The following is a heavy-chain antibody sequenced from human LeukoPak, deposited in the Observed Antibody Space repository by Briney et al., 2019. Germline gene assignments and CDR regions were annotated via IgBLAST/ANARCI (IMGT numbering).Heavy chain of an antibody. CDR3: AGGLRGYSYGYFDY. CDR2: IYYSGST. D-gene: IGHD5-18*01. Sequence: SETLSLTCTVSGGSISSGGYYWSWIRQHPGKGLEWIGYIYYSGSTYYNPSLKSRVTISVDTSKNQFSLKLSSVTAADTAVYYCAGGLRGYSYGYFDYWGQGTLVTVPS. V-gene: IGHV4-31*03. J-gene: IGHJ4*02. CDR1: GGSISSGGYY.